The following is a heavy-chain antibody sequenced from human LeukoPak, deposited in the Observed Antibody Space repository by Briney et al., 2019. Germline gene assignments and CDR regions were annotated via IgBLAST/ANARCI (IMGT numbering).Heavy chain of an antibody. J-gene: IGHJ4*02. CDR2: ISGSGGST. Sequence: GGSLRLSCAASGFTFSNYDMSRVRQAPGKGLEWVSVISGSGGSTYYADSVKGRFTISRDNSKNTLYLQMNSLRAEDTALYHCATQPYDSSGYYYRWGQGTLVTVSS. CDR1: GFTFSNYD. D-gene: IGHD3-22*01. CDR3: ATQPYDSSGYYYR. V-gene: IGHV3-23*01.